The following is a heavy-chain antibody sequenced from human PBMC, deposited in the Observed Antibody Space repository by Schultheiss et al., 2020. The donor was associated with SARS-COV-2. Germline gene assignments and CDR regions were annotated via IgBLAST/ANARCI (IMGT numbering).Heavy chain of an antibody. Sequence: SVKVSCKASGYTFSSYGISWVRQAPGQGLEWMGGFDPEDGETIYAQKFQGRVTITADESTSTAYMELSSLRSEDTAVYYCARGLLGVGTPLDVWGKGTTVTVSS. V-gene: IGHV1-69*13. D-gene: IGHD3-3*01. CDR1: GYTFSSYG. CDR2: FDPEDGET. J-gene: IGHJ6*04. CDR3: ARGLLGVGTPLDV.